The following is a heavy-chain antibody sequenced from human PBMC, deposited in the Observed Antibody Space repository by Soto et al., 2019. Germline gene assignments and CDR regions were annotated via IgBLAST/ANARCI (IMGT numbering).Heavy chain of an antibody. Sequence: PSETLSLTCAVYGGSFSGYYWSWIRQPPGKGLEWSGEINHSGSTNYNPSLKSRVTISVDTSKNQFSLKLSSVTAADTAVYYCARHRRRIAAAGTGGWFDPWGQGTLVTVSS. J-gene: IGHJ5*02. CDR2: INHSGST. CDR1: GGSFSGYY. CDR3: ARHRRRIAAAGTGGWFDP. V-gene: IGHV4-34*01. D-gene: IGHD6-13*01.